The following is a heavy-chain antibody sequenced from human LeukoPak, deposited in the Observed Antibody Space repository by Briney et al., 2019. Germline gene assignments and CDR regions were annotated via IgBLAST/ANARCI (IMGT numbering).Heavy chain of an antibody. V-gene: IGHV3-48*04. CDR1: GFTFSSYS. CDR3: ARDYYVRGPFDY. CDR2: ISSSSTI. D-gene: IGHD3-10*02. Sequence: GGSLRLSCAASGFTFSSYSMNWVRQAPGKGLEWVSYISSSSTIYYADSVKGRFTISRDNAKNSLYLQMNSLRAEDTAVYYCARDYYVRGPFDYWGQGTLVTVSS. J-gene: IGHJ4*02.